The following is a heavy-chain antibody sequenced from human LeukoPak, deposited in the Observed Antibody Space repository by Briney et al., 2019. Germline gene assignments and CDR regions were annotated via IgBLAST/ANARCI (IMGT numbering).Heavy chain of an antibody. CDR3: ARHLEYIRSWKGYYFDY. Sequence: EPSETLPLTCTVSGGSISSNSYFWDWIRQSPGKGLEWIGTIYYSGSTYYSPSLKSRVTMSVDTSKNQFSLKLSSVTAPDTAVYYCARHLEYIRSWKGYYFDYWGQGTLVTVSS. V-gene: IGHV4-39*01. CDR1: GGSISSNSYF. D-gene: IGHD6-13*01. CDR2: IYYSGST. J-gene: IGHJ4*02.